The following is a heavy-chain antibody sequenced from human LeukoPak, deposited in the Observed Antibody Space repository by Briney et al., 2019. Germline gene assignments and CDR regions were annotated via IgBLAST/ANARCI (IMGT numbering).Heavy chain of an antibody. CDR2: INPNSGGT. CDR3: ARGRPFGIVVVPAAMGYYMDV. CDR1: GYTFTGYY. V-gene: IGHV1-2*02. Sequence: GASVKVSCKASGYTFTGYYMHWVRQAPGQGLEWMGWINPNSGGTNYAQKFQGRVTMTRDTSISTAYMELSRLRSDDTAVYYCARGRPFGIVVVPAAMGYYMDVWGKGTTVTISS. D-gene: IGHD2-2*01. J-gene: IGHJ6*03.